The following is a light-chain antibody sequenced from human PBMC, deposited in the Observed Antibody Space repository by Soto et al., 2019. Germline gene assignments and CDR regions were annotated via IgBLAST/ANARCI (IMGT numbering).Light chain of an antibody. V-gene: IGKV3-20*01. J-gene: IGKJ4*01. CDR2: GTS. CDR1: QSVSSSY. Sequence: EIVLTQSPGTLSLSPGERATLSCRASQSVSSSYLAWYQQKPGQAPRLLIYGTSSRATGISDRFSGGWSGTDFTLAISRREPEDFAVYYWQHYGSSPRVTFGGVTKVEIK. CDR3: QHYGSSPRVT.